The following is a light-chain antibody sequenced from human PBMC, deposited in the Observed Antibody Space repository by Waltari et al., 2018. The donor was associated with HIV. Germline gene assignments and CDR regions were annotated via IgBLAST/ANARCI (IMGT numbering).Light chain of an antibody. CDR2: WVT. Sequence: QSALTQPASEPGSLGQSINISCPGTSSDVGAYTLVSWYLPHPGKAHKLMIFWVTQRPSGVSDRFSGSRSGNTASLTISGLQVEDEGDYYCCSYTGTGVLFGGGTKLTVL. CDR3: CSYTGTGVL. CDR1: SSDVGAYTL. V-gene: IGLV2-23*02. J-gene: IGLJ2*01.